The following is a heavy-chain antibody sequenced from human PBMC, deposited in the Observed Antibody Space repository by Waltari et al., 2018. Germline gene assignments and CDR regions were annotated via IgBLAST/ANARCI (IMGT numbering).Heavy chain of an antibody. D-gene: IGHD6-19*01. Sequence: QVQLQESGPGLVKPSETLSLTCAVSGYSISSGYYWGWIRQPPGKGLEGIGSIYHSGSTYYNPSLKSRVTISVDTSKNQFSLKLSSVTAADTAVYYCARDGWVSSGWYGVRSGYYYGMDVWGQGTTVTVSS. CDR1: GYSISSGYY. J-gene: IGHJ6*02. V-gene: IGHV4-38-2*02. CDR2: IYHSGST. CDR3: ARDGWVSSGWYGVRSGYYYGMDV.